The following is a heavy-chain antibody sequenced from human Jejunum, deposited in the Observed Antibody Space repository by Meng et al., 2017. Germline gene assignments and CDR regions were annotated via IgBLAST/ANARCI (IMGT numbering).Heavy chain of an antibody. CDR1: GFTFSTYW. V-gene: IGHV3-74*01. Sequence: GESLKISCAASGFTFSTYWMHWVRQAPGKGLVWVSRIYSDETTTNYADFVKGRFTISRDNAKNTLYLQMTSLRADDTALYYCVRRAGSGGYFDFWGQGTLVTVSS. CDR3: VRRAGSGGYFDF. D-gene: IGHD2-8*02. J-gene: IGHJ4*02. CDR2: IYSDETTT.